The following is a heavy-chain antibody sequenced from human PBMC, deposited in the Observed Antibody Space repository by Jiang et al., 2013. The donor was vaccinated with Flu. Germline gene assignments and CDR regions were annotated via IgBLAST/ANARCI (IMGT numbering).Heavy chain of an antibody. CDR1: GHTLTTYS. Sequence: SGAEVKKPGASVKVSCKASGHTLTTYSMHWVRQAPGQRLEWMGWINAGNGNTKYSQKLQDRVTITRDTSASTAYMELSSLRSEDTAVYYCARDSLNPYGSRSQHLTYWGQGTLVTVSS. J-gene: IGHJ4*02. V-gene: IGHV1-3*01. CDR2: INAGNGNT. CDR3: ARDSLNPYGSRSQHLTY. D-gene: IGHD3-10*01.